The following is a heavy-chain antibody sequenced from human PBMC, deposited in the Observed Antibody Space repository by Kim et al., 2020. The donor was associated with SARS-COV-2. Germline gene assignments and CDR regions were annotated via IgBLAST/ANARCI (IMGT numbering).Heavy chain of an antibody. CDR3: AREMVYGDYPNYYYYYGMDV. V-gene: IGHV3-11*04. CDR1: GFTFSDYY. J-gene: IGHJ6*02. D-gene: IGHD4-17*01. CDR2: ISSSGSTI. Sequence: GGSLRLSCAASGFTFSDYYMSWIRQAPGKGLEWVSYISSSGSTIYYADSVKGRFTISRDNAKNSLYLQMNSLRAEDTAVYYCAREMVYGDYPNYYYYYGMDVWGQGTTVTVSS.